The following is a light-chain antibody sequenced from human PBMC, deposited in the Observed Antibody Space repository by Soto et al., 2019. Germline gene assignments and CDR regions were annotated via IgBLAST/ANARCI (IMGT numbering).Light chain of an antibody. Sequence: EIVVTQSPATLSCSPGERVTLSCRASQFVSSRLAWYQQRPGQVHRLLIYDTSARAPGISARFSGSGSGTEFALTLSTLQAEEFAVYYCQEYLQWPPGMFGQGTPVDMK. CDR1: QFVSSR. CDR2: DTS. J-gene: IGKJ1*01. CDR3: QEYLQWPPGM. V-gene: IGKV3-15*01.